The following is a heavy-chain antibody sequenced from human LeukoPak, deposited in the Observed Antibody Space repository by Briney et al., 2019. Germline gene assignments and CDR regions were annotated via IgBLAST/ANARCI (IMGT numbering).Heavy chain of an antibody. CDR1: GGSISSGGYS. J-gene: IGHJ5*02. CDR2: IYHSGST. D-gene: IGHD3-10*01. Sequence: SETLSLTCAVSGGSISSGGYSWSWIRQPPGKGLEWIGYIYHSGSTYYNPSLKSRVTISVDRSKNQFPLKLSSVTAADTAVYYCARGPLLLWFGELLFNWFDPWGQGTLVTVSS. CDR3: ARGPLLLWFGELLFNWFDP. V-gene: IGHV4-30-2*01.